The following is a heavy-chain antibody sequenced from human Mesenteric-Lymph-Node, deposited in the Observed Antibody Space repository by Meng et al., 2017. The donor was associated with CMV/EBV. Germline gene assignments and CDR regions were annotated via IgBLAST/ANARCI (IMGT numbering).Heavy chain of an antibody. CDR2: IIPIFGTA. D-gene: IGHD2-15*01. Sequence: ASVGSFSPYVFSLLRHAPGQGLGWMGGIIPIFGTANYSQKFQGRVTIPADKSTSPVYMELSSLRFEDTAVYYCAREGARGPKNPFDYWGQGTLVTVSS. V-gene: IGHV1-69*06. CDR3: AREGARGPKNPFDY. CDR1: VGSFSPYV. J-gene: IGHJ4*02.